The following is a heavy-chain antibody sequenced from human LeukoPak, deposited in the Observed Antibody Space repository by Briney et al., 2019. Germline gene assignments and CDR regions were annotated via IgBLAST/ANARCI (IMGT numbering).Heavy chain of an antibody. V-gene: IGHV3-23*01. Sequence: GGSLRLSCAASGFTFSSYAMSWVRQAPGKGLERVSAISGSGGSTYYADSVKGRFTISRDNSKNTLYLQMNSLRAEDTAVYYCAKGRYSGSYYSGYFDYWGQGTLVTVSS. CDR3: AKGRYSGSYYSGYFDY. CDR1: GFTFSSYA. D-gene: IGHD1-26*01. J-gene: IGHJ4*02. CDR2: ISGSGGST.